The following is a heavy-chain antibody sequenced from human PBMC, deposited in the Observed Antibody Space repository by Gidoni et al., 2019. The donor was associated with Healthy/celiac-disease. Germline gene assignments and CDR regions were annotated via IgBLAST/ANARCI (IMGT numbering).Heavy chain of an antibody. CDR1: GFTFSSYW. CDR2: IKQDGSEK. V-gene: IGHV3-7*03. D-gene: IGHD6-19*01. Sequence: EVQLVESGGGLVQPGGSLRLSCAASGFTFSSYWLSWVRQAPGKGLEWVANIKQDGSEKYYVDSVKGRFTISRDNAKNSLYLQMNSLRAEDTAVYYCARGSSGWSRAYWFDPWGQGTLVTVSS. CDR3: ARGSSGWSRAYWFDP. J-gene: IGHJ5*02.